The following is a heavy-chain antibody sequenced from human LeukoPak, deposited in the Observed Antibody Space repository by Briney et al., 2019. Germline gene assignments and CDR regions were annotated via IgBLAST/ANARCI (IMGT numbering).Heavy chain of an antibody. J-gene: IGHJ4*02. D-gene: IGHD3-10*01. CDR3: AKVARFGELYGHFDY. Sequence: GGSLRLSCAASGFTFSSYGMHWVRQAPGKGLEWVAVIPYDGSNKYYADSVKGRFTISRDNSKNTLYLQMNSLRAGDTAVYYCAKVARFGELYGHFDYWGQGTLVTVSS. CDR2: IPYDGSNK. CDR1: GFTFSSYG. V-gene: IGHV3-30*18.